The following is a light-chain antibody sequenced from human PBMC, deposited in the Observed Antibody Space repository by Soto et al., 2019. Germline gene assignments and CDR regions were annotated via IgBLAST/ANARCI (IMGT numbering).Light chain of an antibody. V-gene: IGKV1-27*01. CDR2: AAS. CDR1: QGISNY. CDR3: QKYNSAPALT. J-gene: IGKJ4*01. Sequence: DIQMTQSPSSLSASVGDRVTITCRASQGISNYLAWYQQKPGKVPKLLIYAASTLQSGVPSRFSGSGSGTDFTLTISSLQPEDVATYYCQKYNSAPALTFGGGTKWIS.